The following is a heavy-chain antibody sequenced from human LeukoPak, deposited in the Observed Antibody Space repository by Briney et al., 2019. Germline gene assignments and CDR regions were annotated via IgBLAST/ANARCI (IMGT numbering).Heavy chain of an antibody. CDR2: IWYDGINK. Sequence: GGSLRLSCAASGLTFSSYGMHWVRQAPGKGLEWVAVIWYDGINKYYADSVKGRFTISRDNSKNTLHLQMNSLRAEDTAVYYCAAGRSGYDQFDYWGQGTLVTVSS. D-gene: IGHD5-12*01. V-gene: IGHV3-33*01. CDR3: AAGRSGYDQFDY. CDR1: GLTFSSYG. J-gene: IGHJ4*02.